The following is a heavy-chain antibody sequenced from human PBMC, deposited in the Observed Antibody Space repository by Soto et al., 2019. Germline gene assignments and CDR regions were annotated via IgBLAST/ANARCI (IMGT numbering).Heavy chain of an antibody. V-gene: IGHV3-23*01. Sequence: QLLQSGGGLVQPGGSLTLSCAASGFTCGTTDMSWVRQAPGEGLEWVSTIDGSGGITYYADSVKGRFTISRDNSRNAVYLQMDGLRYDDTALYYCLNNSGWFNTGGQGALVTVSA. CDR1: GFTCGTTD. D-gene: IGHD3-10*01. CDR2: IDGSGGIT. CDR3: LNNSGWFNT. J-gene: IGHJ5*02.